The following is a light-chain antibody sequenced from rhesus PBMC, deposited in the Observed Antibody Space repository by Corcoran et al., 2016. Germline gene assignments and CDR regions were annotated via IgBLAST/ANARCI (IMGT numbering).Light chain of an antibody. J-gene: IGKJ4*01. Sequence: DIQMTQSPSSLSASVGDTVTITCRASQGISSHLNWFQQKPGTAPKLLIYGASTLGSGVPSRFSGSGAVTDFTLTISSLQPEDFATYHCLQHNSYPLTFGGGTKVEIK. CDR2: GAS. CDR3: LQHNSYPLT. V-gene: IGKV1-28*03. CDR1: QGISSH.